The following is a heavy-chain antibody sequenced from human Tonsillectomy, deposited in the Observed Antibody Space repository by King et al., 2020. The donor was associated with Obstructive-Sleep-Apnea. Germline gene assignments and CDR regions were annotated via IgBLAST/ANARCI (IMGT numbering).Heavy chain of an antibody. D-gene: IGHD3-10*01. CDR2: ISSSSSTI. J-gene: IGHJ4*02. V-gene: IGHV3-48*01. CDR1: GFTFSSYS. Sequence: EVQLVESGGGLVQPGGSLRLSCAASGFTFSSYSMNWVRQAPGKGLEWVSYISSSSSTIYYADSVKGRFTISRDNAKNSLYLQMNSLRAEDTAVYYCARNYGSGSYILPLDYWGQGTLVTVSS. CDR3: ARNYGSGSYILPLDY.